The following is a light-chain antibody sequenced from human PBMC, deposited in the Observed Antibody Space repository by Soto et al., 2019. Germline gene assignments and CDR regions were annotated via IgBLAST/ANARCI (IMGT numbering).Light chain of an antibody. Sequence: QSVLTQPASVSGSPGQSITISCTGTSSDVGGYNYVSWYQQYPGKAPKLMIYEVSNRPSGVSNRFSGSKSGNTASLTISGLQAEDEADYYCSSYTTSNTLVFGTGTKVTVL. V-gene: IGLV2-14*01. J-gene: IGLJ1*01. CDR2: EVS. CDR3: SSYTTSNTLV. CDR1: SSDVGGYNY.